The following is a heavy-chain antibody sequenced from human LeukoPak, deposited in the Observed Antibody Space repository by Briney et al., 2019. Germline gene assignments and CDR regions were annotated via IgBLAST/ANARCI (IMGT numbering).Heavy chain of an antibody. CDR3: AKRSPAYYFDY. D-gene: IGHD1-26*01. Sequence: GGSLRLSCAASGFTFTTSVMTWVRQAPGKGLEWVSAISESDGSTFYADSVKGRFTVSRDNSQNTLYLEMNSLTAEDTAVYFCAKRSPAYYFDYRGQGILVTVSS. CDR2: ISESDGST. J-gene: IGHJ4*02. CDR1: GFTFTTSV. V-gene: IGHV3-23*01.